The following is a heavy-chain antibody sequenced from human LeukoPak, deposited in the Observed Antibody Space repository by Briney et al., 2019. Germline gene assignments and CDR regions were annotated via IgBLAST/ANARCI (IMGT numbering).Heavy chain of an antibody. V-gene: IGHV3-7*01. D-gene: IGHD6-19*01. CDR1: GFTFSNFW. Sequence: GGSLRLSCAASGFTFSNFWMTWVRQAPGKGLEWVGNINPDGSDKSSVDSVDSVKGRFIISRDNAKNSVYLQTNSLRAEDTAVYYCARDVGSGWFDYWGQGSLVTVSS. CDR2: INPDGSDK. J-gene: IGHJ4*02. CDR3: ARDVGSGWFDY.